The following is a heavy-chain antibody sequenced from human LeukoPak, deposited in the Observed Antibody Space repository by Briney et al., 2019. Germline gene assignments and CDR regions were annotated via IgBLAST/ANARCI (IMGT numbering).Heavy chain of an antibody. J-gene: IGHJ4*02. D-gene: IGHD1-26*01. V-gene: IGHV4-59*01. CDR2: IYYSGST. Sequence: SETLSLTCTVSGGSISSYYWSWIRQPPGKGLEWIGYIYYSGSTNYNPSLKSRATISVDTSKNQFSLKLSSVTATDTAVYYCARSYSGSYLGYWGQGTLVTVSS. CDR3: ARSYSGSYLGY. CDR1: GGSISSYY.